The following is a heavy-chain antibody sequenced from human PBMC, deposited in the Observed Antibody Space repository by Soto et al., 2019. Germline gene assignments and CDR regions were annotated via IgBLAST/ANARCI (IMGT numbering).Heavy chain of an antibody. CDR2: IYYSGST. J-gene: IGHJ4*02. CDR3: ATSGGLAARDY. D-gene: IGHD6-6*01. V-gene: IGHV4-39*07. CDR1: GGSISSSSYY. Sequence: SETLSLTCTVSGGSISSSSYYWGWIRQPPGKGLEWIGSIYYSGSTNYNPSLKSRVTISVDTSKNQFSLKLSSVTAADTAVYYCATSGGLAARDYWGQGTLVTVSS.